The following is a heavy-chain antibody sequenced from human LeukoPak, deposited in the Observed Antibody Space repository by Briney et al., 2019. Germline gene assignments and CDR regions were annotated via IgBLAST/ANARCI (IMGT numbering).Heavy chain of an antibody. CDR2: TYYRSKWYN. CDR3: ARGGSSWWDY. Sequence: SQTLSLTCAISGDSFSSTSAAWNWIRQSPSRGLEWLGRTYYRSKWYNDYAVSVASRITINPDTSRNQFSLQLNSVTPEDTAVYYCARGGSSWWDYWGQGTLVTVSS. V-gene: IGHV6-1*01. CDR1: GDSFSSTSAA. D-gene: IGHD6-13*01. J-gene: IGHJ4*02.